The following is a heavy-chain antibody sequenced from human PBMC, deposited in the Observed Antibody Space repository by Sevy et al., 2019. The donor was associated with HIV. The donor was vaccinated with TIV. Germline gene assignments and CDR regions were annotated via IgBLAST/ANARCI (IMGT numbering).Heavy chain of an antibody. V-gene: IGHV1-69*13. CDR2: IIPIFGTA. J-gene: IGHJ6*02. CDR1: GGTFSSYA. D-gene: IGHD2-2*01. CDR3: ARKRCSSTSCQKSYYYYGMDV. Sequence: ASVKVSCKASGGTFSSYAISWVRQAPGQGLEWMGGIIPIFGTANYAQKFQGRVTITADESTSTAYMELSSLRSEDTAVYYCARKRCSSTSCQKSYYYYGMDVWGQGTTVTVS.